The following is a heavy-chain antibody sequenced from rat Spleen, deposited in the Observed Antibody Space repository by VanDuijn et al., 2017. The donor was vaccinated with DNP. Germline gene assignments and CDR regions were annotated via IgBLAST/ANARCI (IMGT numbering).Heavy chain of an antibody. CDR2: ISSSGGTI. J-gene: IGHJ2*01. Sequence: EVQLVESGGGFVQPGRSMKLSCAASGFTFSHSDMAWVRQSPTEGLEWAASISSSGGTIFYRDSVKGRFTGSRDNAKNTLYLQMDSLRSEDTATYYCTRGANWSLGFHSDYWGQGVMVTVSS. D-gene: IGHD5-1*01. V-gene: IGHV5-25*01. CDR3: TRGANWSLGFHSDY. CDR1: GFTFSHSD.